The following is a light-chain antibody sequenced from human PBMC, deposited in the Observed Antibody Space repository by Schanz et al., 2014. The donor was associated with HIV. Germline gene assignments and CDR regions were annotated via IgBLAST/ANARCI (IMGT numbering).Light chain of an antibody. V-gene: IGLV2-14*03. CDR1: SRDLGGYNF. J-gene: IGLJ2*01. Sequence: QSALTQPASVSGSPGQSITISCTGTSRDLGGYNFLSWYQQHPGKAPKLMIYAVSNRPSGVSHRFSGSKSGDTASLTISGLQAEDEADYYCCSHAGSSTWVFGGGTKLTVL. CDR3: CSHAGSSTWV. CDR2: AVS.